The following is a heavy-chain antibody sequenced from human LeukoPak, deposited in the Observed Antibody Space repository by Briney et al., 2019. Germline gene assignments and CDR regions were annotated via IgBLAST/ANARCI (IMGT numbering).Heavy chain of an antibody. CDR3: ARGQGSGFDP. V-gene: IGHV4-34*01. CDR1: GGSFSSYY. J-gene: IGHJ5*02. CDR2: INHSGST. Sequence: SETLSLTCAVSGGSFSSYYWIWIRQPPGKGLEWIGEINHSGSTSSNPSPKNRVSMSVDTSKSHFSLRLSSVTAADTAVYYCARGQGSGFDPWGQGTLVIVSS.